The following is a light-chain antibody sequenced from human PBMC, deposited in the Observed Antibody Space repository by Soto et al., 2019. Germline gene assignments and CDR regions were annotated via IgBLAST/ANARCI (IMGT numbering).Light chain of an antibody. Sequence: EIVMTQSPATLSVSPGERATLSCRASQSVNSNLAWYQQKPGQAPRLVIYGASTRATGLPARFSGSGSGTDFTLTISSLQSEDFAVYYFQQFNNWPFTFGGGTKVEIK. J-gene: IGKJ4*01. CDR3: QQFNNWPFT. V-gene: IGKV3-15*01. CDR2: GAS. CDR1: QSVNSN.